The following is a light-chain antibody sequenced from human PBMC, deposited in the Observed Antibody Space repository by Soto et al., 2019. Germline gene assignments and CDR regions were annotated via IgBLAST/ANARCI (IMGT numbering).Light chain of an antibody. Sequence: EIVLTQSPATLSLSPGGRATLSCRASQSVSSYLAWYQQKPGQAPRLLISDASNRATGIPARFSGSGSGTDFTLTISSLEPEDFAVYYCQQRSNWPRTFGQGTKLEIK. V-gene: IGKV3-11*01. CDR2: DAS. CDR1: QSVSSY. CDR3: QQRSNWPRT. J-gene: IGKJ2*01.